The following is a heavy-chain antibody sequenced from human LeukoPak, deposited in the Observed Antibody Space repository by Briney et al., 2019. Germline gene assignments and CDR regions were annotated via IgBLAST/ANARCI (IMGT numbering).Heavy chain of an antibody. CDR1: GGSISSYY. J-gene: IGHJ4*02. D-gene: IGHD3-22*01. CDR3: ARGYYDSSGYWSIDY. CDR2: IYYSGST. Sequence: SETLSLTCTVSGGSISSYYWSWIRQPPGKGLEWIGYIYYSGSTNYNPSLKSRVTISVDTPKNQFSLKLSSVTAADTAVYYCARGYYDSSGYWSIDYWGQGTLVTVSS. V-gene: IGHV4-59*01.